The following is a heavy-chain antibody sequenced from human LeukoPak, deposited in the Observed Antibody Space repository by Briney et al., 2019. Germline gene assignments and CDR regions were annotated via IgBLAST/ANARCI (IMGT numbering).Heavy chain of an antibody. Sequence: GASVKVSCKASGGTFSSYAISWVRQAPGQGLEWMGIINPSGGSTSYAQKFQGRVTMTRDTSTSTVYMELSSLRSEDTAVYYCARARGNVNWFDPWGQGTLVTVSS. D-gene: IGHD1-1*01. CDR3: ARARGNVNWFDP. V-gene: IGHV1-46*01. CDR1: GGTFSSYA. CDR2: INPSGGST. J-gene: IGHJ5*02.